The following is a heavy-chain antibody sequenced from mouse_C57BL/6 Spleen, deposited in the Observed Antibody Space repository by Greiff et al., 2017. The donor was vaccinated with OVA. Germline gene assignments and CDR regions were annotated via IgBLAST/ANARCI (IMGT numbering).Heavy chain of an antibody. V-gene: IGHV1-55*01. CDR1: GYTFTSYW. J-gene: IGHJ2*01. CDR3: ARLRYYYGSSYGY. CDR2: IYPGSGST. D-gene: IGHD1-1*01. Sequence: QVQLQQPGAELVKPGASVKMSCKASGYTFTSYWITWVKQRPGQGLEWIGDIYPGSGSTNYHEKFKSKATLTVDTSSSTAYMQLSSLTSEDSAVYYCARLRYYYGSSYGYWGQGTTLTVSS.